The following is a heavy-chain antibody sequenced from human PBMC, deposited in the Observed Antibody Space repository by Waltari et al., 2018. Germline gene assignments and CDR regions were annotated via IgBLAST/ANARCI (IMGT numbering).Heavy chain of an antibody. Sequence: QLQLQESGPGLVKPSGTLSLTCGVSGDSMSSTYWWSWVRQAPGKGLEWIGQVDGGGKTNYNPSFASRVTVALDTYNKQFSLTVTSATAADTAVYYCARDRGRGLYLDSWGPGLLVTVSP. J-gene: IGHJ4*02. CDR3: ARDRGRGLYLDS. V-gene: IGHV4-4*02. CDR1: GDSMSSTYW. D-gene: IGHD5-12*01. CDR2: VDGGGKT.